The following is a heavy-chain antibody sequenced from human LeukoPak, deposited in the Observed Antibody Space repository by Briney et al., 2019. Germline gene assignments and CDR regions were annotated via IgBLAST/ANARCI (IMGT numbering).Heavy chain of an antibody. V-gene: IGHV3-33*01. Sequence: PGGSLRLSCAASGFTFSSYGMHRVRQAPGKGLEWVAVIWYDGSNKYYADSVKGRFTISRDNSKNTLYLQMNSLRAEDTAVYYCAREAYDILTGWIGGFDYWGQGTLVTVSS. CDR2: IWYDGSNK. CDR1: GFTFSSYG. D-gene: IGHD3-9*01. J-gene: IGHJ4*02. CDR3: AREAYDILTGWIGGFDY.